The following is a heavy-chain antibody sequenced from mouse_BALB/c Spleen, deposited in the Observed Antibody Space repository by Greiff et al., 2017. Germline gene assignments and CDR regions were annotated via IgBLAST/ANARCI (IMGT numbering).Heavy chain of an antibody. CDR2: ISSGGSYT. CDR1: GFTFSSYA. CDR3: AREGLRRPMDY. V-gene: IGHV5-9-4*01. D-gene: IGHD2-4*01. J-gene: IGHJ4*01. Sequence: EVHLVESGGGLVKPGGSLKLSCAASGFTFSSYAMSWVRQSPEKRLEWVAEISSGGSYTYYPDTVTGRFTISRDNAKNTLYLEMSSLRSEDTAMYYCAREGLRRPMDYWGQGTSVTVSS.